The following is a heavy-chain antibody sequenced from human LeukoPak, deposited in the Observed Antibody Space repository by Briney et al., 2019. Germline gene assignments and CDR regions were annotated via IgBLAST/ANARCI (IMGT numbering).Heavy chain of an antibody. CDR2: ISWNSGSI. CDR1: GFTFDDYA. D-gene: IGHD5-24*01. J-gene: IGHJ4*02. Sequence: GGSLRLSCAASGFTFDDYAMHWVRQAPGKGLEWVSGISWNSGSIGYADSVKGRFTISRDNAKNSLYLQMNSLRAEDMALYYCAKDIGYKNSGIDYWGQGTLVTVSS. V-gene: IGHV3-9*03. CDR3: AKDIGYKNSGIDY.